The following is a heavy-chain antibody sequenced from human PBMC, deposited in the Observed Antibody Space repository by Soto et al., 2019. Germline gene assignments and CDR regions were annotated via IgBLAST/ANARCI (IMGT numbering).Heavy chain of an antibody. CDR3: AKDMGGNSYYYYYYGMDV. J-gene: IGHJ6*02. Sequence: GGSLRLSCAASGFTFDDYAMHWVRQAPGKGLEWVSLISGDGGSTYYADSVKGRFTISRDNSKNSLYLQMNSLRTEDTALYYCAKDMGGNSYYYYYYGMDVWGQGTTVTVSS. D-gene: IGHD2-21*02. CDR1: GFTFDDYA. CDR2: ISGDGGST. V-gene: IGHV3-43*02.